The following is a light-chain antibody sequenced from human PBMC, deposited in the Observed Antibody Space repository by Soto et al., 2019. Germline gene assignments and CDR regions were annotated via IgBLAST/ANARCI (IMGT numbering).Light chain of an antibody. V-gene: IGKV3-15*01. J-gene: IGKJ1*01. CDR1: QSVSSN. Sequence: EIVITQSPVTLSVSPGERATLCCRAGQSVSSNLAWYQQKPGQAPRLLIYGASTRATGIPARFTGSGSGTEFTLTISSLQFDDSAVYYCQQYNNWWTFGQGTKVDIK. CDR2: GAS. CDR3: QQYNNWWT.